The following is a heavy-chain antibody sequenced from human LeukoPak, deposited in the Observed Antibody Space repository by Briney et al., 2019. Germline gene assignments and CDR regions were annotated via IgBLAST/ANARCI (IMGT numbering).Heavy chain of an antibody. CDR1: GYTFTSYD. CDR2: MNPNSGNT. D-gene: IGHD4-23*01. J-gene: IGHJ5*02. Sequence: ASVKVSCKASGYTFTSYDINWVRQATGQGLEWMGWMNPNSGNTGYAQKFQGRVTMTRNTSISTAYMELSSLRSEDTAVYYCARGPNKSDGGNSGSAWFDPWGQGTLVAVSS. V-gene: IGHV1-8*01. CDR3: ARGPNKSDGGNSGSAWFDP.